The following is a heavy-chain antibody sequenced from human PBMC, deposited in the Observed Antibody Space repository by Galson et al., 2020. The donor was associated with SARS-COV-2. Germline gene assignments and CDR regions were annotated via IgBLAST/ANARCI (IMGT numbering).Heavy chain of an antibody. Sequence: GGSLRLSCAASGFTFSSYDMHWVRKATGTGLEWVSAIGTAGDPYNPGSVKGRFTISRENAKTSLYLQMNSLRAGYTAVYYCARALKAGTVRGAFDIWGQGTMVTVSS. CDR1: GFTFSSYD. D-gene: IGHD6-19*01. CDR3: ARALKAGTVRGAFDI. V-gene: IGHV3-13*05. J-gene: IGHJ3*02. CDR2: IGTAGDP.